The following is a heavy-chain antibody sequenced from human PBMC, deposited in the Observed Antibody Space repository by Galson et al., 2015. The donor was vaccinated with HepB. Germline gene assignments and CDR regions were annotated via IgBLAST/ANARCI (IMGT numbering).Heavy chain of an antibody. CDR1: GYTFISYL. V-gene: IGHV1-3*01. CDR3: ARDDGAFDL. D-gene: IGHD5-24*01. Sequence: SVKVSCKASGYTFISYLIHWVRQAPGQGLEWMGWINLNNGDTQYSQRFQGRITITRDTSAGTAYMELSSLRSEDTAMFYCARDDGAFDLWGQGTMVTVSS. J-gene: IGHJ3*01. CDR2: INLNNGDT.